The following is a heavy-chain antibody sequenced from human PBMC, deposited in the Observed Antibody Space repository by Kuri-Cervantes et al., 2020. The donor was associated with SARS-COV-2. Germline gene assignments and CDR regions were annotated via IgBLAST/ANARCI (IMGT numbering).Heavy chain of an antibody. V-gene: IGHV4-39*07. CDR3: ARETYEPLGTIFGVPGVPYFDY. CDR2: IYYSGST. Sequence: SETLSLTCTVSGGSISSSGYYWGWIRQPPGKGLVWIGSIYYSGSTYYNPSLKSRVTISVDTSKNQFSLKLSSVTAADTAVYYCARETYEPLGTIFGVPGVPYFDYWGQGTLVTVSS. D-gene: IGHD3-3*01. J-gene: IGHJ4*02. CDR1: GGSISSSGYY.